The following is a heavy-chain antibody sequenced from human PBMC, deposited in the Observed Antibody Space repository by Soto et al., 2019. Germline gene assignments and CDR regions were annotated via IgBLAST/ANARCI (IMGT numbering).Heavy chain of an antibody. CDR3: ARDRSFASGDYYFDY. D-gene: IGHD4-17*01. Sequence: ASVKVSCKASGYTFTSYLLHWARQAPGQRPEWMGWINAGNGNTKYSQRFQARVTFTGDTSANTAYMELSSLRSEDTAVYYCARDRSFASGDYYFDYWGQGTLVTVSS. J-gene: IGHJ4*02. V-gene: IGHV1-3*01. CDR1: GYTFTSYL. CDR2: INAGNGNT.